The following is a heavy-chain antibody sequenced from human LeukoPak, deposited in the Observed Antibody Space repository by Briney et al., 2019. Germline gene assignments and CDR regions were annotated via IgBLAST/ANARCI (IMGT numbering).Heavy chain of an antibody. CDR3: AKSLPRYYYYGMDV. Sequence: PGGSLRLSCAASGFTFSSYAMSWVRQAPGKGLEWVSAISGSGGSAYYADSVKGRFTISRDNSKNTLYLQMNSLRAEDTAVYYCAKSLPRYYYYGMDVWGQGTTVTVSS. V-gene: IGHV3-23*01. J-gene: IGHJ6*02. CDR1: GFTFSSYA. CDR2: ISGSGGSA.